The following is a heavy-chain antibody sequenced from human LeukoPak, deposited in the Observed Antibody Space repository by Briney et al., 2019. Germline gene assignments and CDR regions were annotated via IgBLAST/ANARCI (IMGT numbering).Heavy chain of an antibody. CDR3: ARTRRSNYDSSGYYRRNWFDP. CDR2: IYHSGST. CDR1: GGSISSSNW. D-gene: IGHD3-22*01. J-gene: IGHJ5*02. V-gene: IGHV4-4*02. Sequence: SETLSLTCAVSGGSISSSNWWSWVRQPPGKGLEWIGEIYHSGSTNYNPSLKSRVTISVDTSKNQFSLKLSSVTAADTAVYYCARTRRSNYDSSGYYRRNWFDPWGQGTLVTVSS.